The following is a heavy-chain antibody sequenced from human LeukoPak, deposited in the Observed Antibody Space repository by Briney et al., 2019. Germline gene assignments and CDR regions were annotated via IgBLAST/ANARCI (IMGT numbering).Heavy chain of an antibody. V-gene: IGHV1-69*01. CDR3: ARGIEQQLETLYY. D-gene: IGHD6-13*01. Sequence: SSVKVSCKASGGTFSSYAISWVRQAPGQGLEWMGGIIPIFGTANYAQKFHGRVTITADESTSTAYMELSSLRSEDTAVYYCARGIEQQLETLYYWGQGTLVTVSS. CDR1: GGTFSSYA. J-gene: IGHJ4*02. CDR2: IIPIFGTA.